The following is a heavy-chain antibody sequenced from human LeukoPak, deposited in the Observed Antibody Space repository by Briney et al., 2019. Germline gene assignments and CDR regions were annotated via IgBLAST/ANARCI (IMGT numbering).Heavy chain of an antibody. D-gene: IGHD3-10*01. Sequence: SETLSLTCTVSGGSISPYFWSWIRQPPGKGLEWIGYISYTRSTNYNPSLKSRVTISVGTSKNQFSLQLTSVTAADTAVYYCARDDYRGVTNFDPWGQGTLVTVSS. CDR1: GGSISPYF. J-gene: IGHJ5*02. CDR2: ISYTRST. CDR3: ARDDYRGVTNFDP. V-gene: IGHV4-59*01.